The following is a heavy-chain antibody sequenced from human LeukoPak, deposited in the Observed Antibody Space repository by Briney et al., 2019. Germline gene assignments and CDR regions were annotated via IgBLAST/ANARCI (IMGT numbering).Heavy chain of an antibody. J-gene: IGHJ4*02. V-gene: IGHV1-18*01. CDR2: ISAYNGNT. Sequence: GASVKVSCKASGYTFTSYGISWVRQAPGQGLEWMGWISAYNGNTNYAQKLQGRVTMTTDTSTSTACMELRSLRSDDTAVYYCARDMHGSGANAVWGQGTLVTVSS. CDR1: GYTFTSYG. CDR3: ARDMHGSGANAV. D-gene: IGHD3-10*01.